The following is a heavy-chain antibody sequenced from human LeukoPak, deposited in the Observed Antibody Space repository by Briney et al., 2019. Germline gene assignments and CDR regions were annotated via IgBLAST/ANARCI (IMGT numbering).Heavy chain of an antibody. D-gene: IGHD3-16*01. Sequence: SETLSLTCTVSGGSISSYYWSWIRQPPGKGLEWIGQIYYSGSTNYNSSLKSRVTISVDTSKTRFSLNLSSVTAADMAVYYCARRPHGVGWFDPWGLGTLVTVSS. V-gene: IGHV4-59*08. CDR1: GGSISSYY. J-gene: IGHJ5*02. CDR3: ARRPHGVGWFDP. CDR2: IYYSGST.